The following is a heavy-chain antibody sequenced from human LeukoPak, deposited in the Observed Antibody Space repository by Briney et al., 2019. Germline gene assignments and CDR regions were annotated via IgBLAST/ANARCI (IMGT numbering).Heavy chain of an antibody. D-gene: IGHD7-27*01. J-gene: IGHJ5*01. CDR3: ARDPLGIGGWFDS. Sequence: SETLSLTCTVSGGSISSHYWSWIRQPPGKGLEWIGYIYYSGSTNYNPSLKSRVTISVDTSKNQFSLKLSSVTAADTAVYYCARDPLGIGGWFDSWGQGTLVTVSS. V-gene: IGHV4-59*11. CDR2: IYYSGST. CDR1: GGSISSHY.